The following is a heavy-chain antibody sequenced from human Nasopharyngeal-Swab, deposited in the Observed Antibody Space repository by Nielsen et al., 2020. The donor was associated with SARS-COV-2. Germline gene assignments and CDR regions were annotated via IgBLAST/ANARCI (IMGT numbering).Heavy chain of an antibody. Sequence: ESLKISCTVSSDSISGYYWSWIRQPPGKGLEWLGYIYYTGSTNYNHSLKSRVTMSVDTSKKELSLELTSVTAADTAVYYCARAGDSGVWYAFDIWGQGTRVTVSS. CDR1: SDSISGYY. D-gene: IGHD2-15*01. V-gene: IGHV4-59*01. CDR3: ARAGDSGVWYAFDI. J-gene: IGHJ3*02. CDR2: IYYTGST.